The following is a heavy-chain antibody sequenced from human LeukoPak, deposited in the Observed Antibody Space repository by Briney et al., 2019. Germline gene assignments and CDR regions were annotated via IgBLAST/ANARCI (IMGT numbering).Heavy chain of an antibody. CDR3: ARAALGPQPEHIDY. V-gene: IGHV3-15*01. CDR2: IKSKTDGGTT. J-gene: IGHJ4*02. D-gene: IGHD7-27*01. CDR1: GFTFSNAW. Sequence: GGSLRLSCAASGFTFSNAWMSWVRQAPGKGLEWVGRIKSKTDGGTTDYAAPVKGRFTISRDNAKNSLYLQMNSLRAEDTAVYYCARAALGPQPEHIDYWGQGTLVTVSS.